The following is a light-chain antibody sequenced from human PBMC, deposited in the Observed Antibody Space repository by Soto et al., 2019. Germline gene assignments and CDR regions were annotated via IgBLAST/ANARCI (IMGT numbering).Light chain of an antibody. CDR3: SSYADSNGVV. J-gene: IGLJ2*01. CDR2: EVS. Sequence: QSALTQPPSASGSPGQSVTISCTGTSSDVGGYNYVSWYQQHPGKAPKLMIYEVSKRPSGVPDRFSGSKSGNMASLTVSGLQAEDQADYYCSSYADSNGVVFGGGTKVTVL. V-gene: IGLV2-8*01. CDR1: SSDVGGYNY.